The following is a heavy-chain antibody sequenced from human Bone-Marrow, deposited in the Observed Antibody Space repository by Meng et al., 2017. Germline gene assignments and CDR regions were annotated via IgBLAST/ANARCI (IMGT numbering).Heavy chain of an antibody. J-gene: IGHJ5*02. CDR2: IYWDDDK. CDR1: GFSLSTSGVG. V-gene: IGHV2-5*02. CDR3: AHSPIPGIAAAGTPNWFDP. D-gene: IGHD6-13*01. Sequence: SGPTLVKPTQTLTLTCTFSGFSLSTSGVGVGWIRQPPGKALEWLALIYWDDDKRYSPSLKSRLTITKDTFKNQVVLTMTNMDPVDTATYYCAHSPIPGIAAAGTPNWFDPWGQGTLVTVSS.